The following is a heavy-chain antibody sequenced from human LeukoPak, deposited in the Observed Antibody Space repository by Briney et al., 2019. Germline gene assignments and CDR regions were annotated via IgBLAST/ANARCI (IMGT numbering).Heavy chain of an antibody. J-gene: IGHJ4*02. CDR2: IGLSSRTM. D-gene: IGHD2-2*01. CDR3: SRSDPALGQRSNFFDS. Sequence: GGSLRLSCAASGFTFSTYTMNWVRQAPGKGLEWVSFIGLSSRTMYYADSVKGRFTVSRDDAKNLLFLQMNTLRADDTAVYYCSRSDPALGQRSNFFDSWGQGTLVIVSS. CDR1: GFTFSTYT. V-gene: IGHV3-48*01.